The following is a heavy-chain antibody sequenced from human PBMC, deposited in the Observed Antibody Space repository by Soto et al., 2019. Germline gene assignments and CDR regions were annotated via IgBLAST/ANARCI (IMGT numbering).Heavy chain of an antibody. Sequence: QVQLVQSGAEVKKPGASVKVSCKASGYTFTNYAMHWVRQAPGQRLEWMGWINAGNGNTKYSQKFQGRVTITRDTTASTAYMELSSLRSEDTAVYYFARGIAVPVDPDYWGQGTLVTVSS. V-gene: IGHV1-3*01. CDR1: GYTFTNYA. J-gene: IGHJ4*02. D-gene: IGHD6-19*01. CDR3: ARGIAVPVDPDY. CDR2: INAGNGNT.